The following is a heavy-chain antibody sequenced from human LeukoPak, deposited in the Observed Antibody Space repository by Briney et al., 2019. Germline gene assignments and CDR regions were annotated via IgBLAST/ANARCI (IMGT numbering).Heavy chain of an antibody. Sequence: SETLSLTCTVSGGSISSYYWSWIRQPPGEGLEWIGYIYYSGSTNYNPSLKSRVTISVDTSKNQFSLKLSSVTAADTAVYYCARVPPRGKAVAGTAYFDYWGQGTLVTVSS. CDR1: GGSISSYY. D-gene: IGHD6-19*01. V-gene: IGHV4-59*01. CDR3: ARVPPRGKAVAGTAYFDY. J-gene: IGHJ4*02. CDR2: IYYSGST.